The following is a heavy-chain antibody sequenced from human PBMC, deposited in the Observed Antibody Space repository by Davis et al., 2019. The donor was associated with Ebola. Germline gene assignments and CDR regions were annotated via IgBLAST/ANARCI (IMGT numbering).Heavy chain of an antibody. Sequence: ASVKVSCKVSGYTLTELFMHWVRQAPGKGLEWMGGFDPEDGETIYAQKFQGRVTMTEDTSTDTAYMELSSLRSEDTAVYYCATVWKASGSHGPYYFDYWGQGTLVTVSS. V-gene: IGHV1-24*01. J-gene: IGHJ4*02. CDR1: GYTLTELF. D-gene: IGHD1-26*01. CDR2: FDPEDGET. CDR3: ATVWKASGSHGPYYFDY.